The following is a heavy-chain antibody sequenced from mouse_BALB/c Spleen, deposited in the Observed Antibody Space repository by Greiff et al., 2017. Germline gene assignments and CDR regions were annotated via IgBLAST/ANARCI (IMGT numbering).Heavy chain of an antibody. V-gene: IGHV5-6*01. CDR2: ISSGGSYT. J-gene: IGHJ1*01. CDR3: ASGGAYYGSSYWYFDV. Sequence: EVQLVESGGDLVKPGGSLKLSCAASGFTFSSYGMSWVRQTPDKRLEWVATISSGGSYTYYPDSVKGRFTISRDNAKNTLYLQMSSLKSEDTAMYYCASGGAYYGSSYWYFDVWGAGTTVTVSS. D-gene: IGHD1-1*01. CDR1: GFTFSSYG.